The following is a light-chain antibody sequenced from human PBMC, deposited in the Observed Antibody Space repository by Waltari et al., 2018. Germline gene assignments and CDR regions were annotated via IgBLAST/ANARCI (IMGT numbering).Light chain of an antibody. Sequence: DIQMTQSPSTLSASVGDRVIITCRASQSISSWLAWYQQKPGKAPELLFYQASSLKSGVPSRFSGSGSGTEFTLTISSLQPDDFATYFCHQYNTYSTFGQGTKVEIK. CDR3: HQYNTYST. CDR2: QAS. V-gene: IGKV1-5*03. J-gene: IGKJ1*01. CDR1: QSISSW.